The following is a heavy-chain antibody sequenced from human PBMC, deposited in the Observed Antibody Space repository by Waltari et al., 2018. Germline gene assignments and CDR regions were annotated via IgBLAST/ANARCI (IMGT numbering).Heavy chain of an antibody. Sequence: EVQLVQSGAEVQKPGASLKISCMGSGYSFTSYWIAWVRQMPGKGLEWMGFIYPGDSDTRYSPSFQGQVTISADKSINTAYLQWNSLKASDTAIYYCAREKGYSSGNFDYWGQGTLVTVSS. V-gene: IGHV5-51*01. CDR2: IYPGDSDT. D-gene: IGHD3-22*01. CDR1: GYSFTSYW. J-gene: IGHJ4*02. CDR3: AREKGYSSGNFDY.